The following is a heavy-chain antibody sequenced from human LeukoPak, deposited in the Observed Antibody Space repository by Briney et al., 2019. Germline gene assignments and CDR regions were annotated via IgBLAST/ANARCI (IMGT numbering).Heavy chain of an antibody. D-gene: IGHD6-19*01. J-gene: IGHJ5*02. CDR1: GFTFSSYA. V-gene: IGHV3-30*01. CDR2: ISYDGSNK. Sequence: GGSLRLSCAASGFTFSSYAMHWVRQAPGKGLEWVAVISYDGSNKYYADSVKGRFTISGDNSKNTLYLQMNSLRAEDTAVYYCARGLSSGEFDPWGQGTLVAVSS. CDR3: ARGLSSGEFDP.